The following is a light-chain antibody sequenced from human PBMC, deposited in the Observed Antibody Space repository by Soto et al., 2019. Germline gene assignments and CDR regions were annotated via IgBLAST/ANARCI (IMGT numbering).Light chain of an antibody. J-gene: IGKJ4*01. CDR2: DAS. CDR3: QQRRTWLT. CDR1: QSVSTY. Sequence: EIVLTQSPATLSLSPVERATLSCRSSQSVSTYLAWYQQKPGQAPRLLIYDASKRATGVPARFSGSGSGTDFTLTISSLEPEDFAVYYCQQRRTWLTFGGGTKVDIK. V-gene: IGKV3-11*01.